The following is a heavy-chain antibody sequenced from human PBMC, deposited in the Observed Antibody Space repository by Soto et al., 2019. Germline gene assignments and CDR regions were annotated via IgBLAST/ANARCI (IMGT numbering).Heavy chain of an antibody. CDR2: ISSSSSYI. Sequence: GGSLRLSCAASGFTFSSYSMNWVRQAPGKGLEWVSSISSSSSYIYYAESVKGRFTISRDNAKNSLYLQMNSLRAEDTAVYYCATMNVLLWFGETKIFDYWGQGTLVTVSS. V-gene: IGHV3-21*01. CDR1: GFTFSSYS. J-gene: IGHJ4*02. CDR3: ATMNVLLWFGETKIFDY. D-gene: IGHD3-10*01.